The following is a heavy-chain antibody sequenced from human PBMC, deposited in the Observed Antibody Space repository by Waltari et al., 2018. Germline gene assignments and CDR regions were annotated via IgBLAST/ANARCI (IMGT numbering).Heavy chain of an antibody. V-gene: IGHV3-30*18. Sequence: QVQPGESGGGVVQPGRSRRLSGAAWGFTFRGFGMHWVRQAPGKGLESVAVISYDGSKKYYADSVKGRFTISRDNSNDTLYLQMNTLRPEDTAVYYCAKDGFLEYLYSVFDSWGQGTLVSVSS. D-gene: IGHD3-3*01. CDR2: ISYDGSKK. CDR1: GFTFRGFG. CDR3: AKDGFLEYLYSVFDS. J-gene: IGHJ4*02.